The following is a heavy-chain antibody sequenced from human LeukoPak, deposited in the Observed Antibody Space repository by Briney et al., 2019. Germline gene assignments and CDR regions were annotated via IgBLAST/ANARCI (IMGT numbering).Heavy chain of an antibody. CDR3: AREEAMATGFDY. D-gene: IGHD5-18*01. CDR1: GGSISSYY. J-gene: IGHJ4*02. Sequence: PSETLSLTCTVSGGSISSYYWSWIRQPPGKGLEWIGYIYYSGSTNYNPSLKSRVTISVGTSKNQFSLKLSSVTAADTAVYYCAREEAMATGFDYWGQGTLVTVSS. CDR2: IYYSGST. V-gene: IGHV4-59*12.